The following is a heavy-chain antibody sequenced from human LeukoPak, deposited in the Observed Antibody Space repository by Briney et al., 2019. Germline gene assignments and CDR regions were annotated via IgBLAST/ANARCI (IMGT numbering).Heavy chain of an antibody. V-gene: IGHV3-23*01. J-gene: IGHJ4*02. CDR3: AKGPLYYYDSSGYLDAYYFDY. CDR1: GSTFSNYA. Sequence: PGGSLRLSCAGSGSTFSNYAMTWVRQAPGKGLEWVSSVSGSGRNTFYPDSVEGRFTISRDNSKNTVYLQMNSLRAEDTAVYYCAKGPLYYYDSSGYLDAYYFDYWGQGTLVTVSS. D-gene: IGHD3-22*01. CDR2: VSGSGRNT.